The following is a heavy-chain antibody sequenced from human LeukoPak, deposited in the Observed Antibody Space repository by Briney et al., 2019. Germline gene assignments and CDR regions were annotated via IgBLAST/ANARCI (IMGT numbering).Heavy chain of an antibody. CDR2: ISYDGSNR. V-gene: IGHV3-30*18. CDR3: AKDNENCISSSCYSGYYAMDV. Sequence: GGSLRLSCAASGFTFIKFGMHWVREAPGKGLEWVAVISYDGSNRYYADSVKGRFTISRDDSNNTLYLQINSLRPEDTAVYYCAKDNENCISSSCYSGYYAMDVWGQGTTVTVSS. J-gene: IGHJ6*02. D-gene: IGHD2-2*01. CDR1: GFTFIKFG.